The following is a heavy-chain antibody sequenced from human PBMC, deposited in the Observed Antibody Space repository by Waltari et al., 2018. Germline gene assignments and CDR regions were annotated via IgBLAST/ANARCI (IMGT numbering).Heavy chain of an antibody. CDR2: IDVAGPT. D-gene: IGHD1-1*01. Sequence: EVQLVESGGGLVQPGGSLRLSCAASGFTFSSYDMHWVRQVTGKRLEWVSAIDVAGPTSLSDSVTGRFTISRENAKNSMYLQMNSLTAGDTAVYYCVKEGVPTPGNWYFDLWGRGTLVTVSS. V-gene: IGHV3-13*01. CDR1: GFTFSSYD. J-gene: IGHJ2*01. CDR3: VKEGVPTPGNWYFDL.